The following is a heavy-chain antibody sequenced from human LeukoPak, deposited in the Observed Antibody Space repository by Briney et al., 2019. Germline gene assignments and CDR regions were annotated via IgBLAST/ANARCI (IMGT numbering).Heavy chain of an antibody. D-gene: IGHD2-21*02. CDR2: INPSGGST. J-gene: IGHJ5*02. CDR1: GYTFTSYY. CDR3: ARVGHNCGGDCYSPWFDP. V-gene: IGHV1-46*01. Sequence: ASVKVSCKASGYTFTSYYMHWVRQAPGQGLEWMGIINPSGGSTSYAQKFQGRVTMTRDMSTSTVYMELSSLRSEDTAVYYCARVGHNCGGDCYSPWFDPWGQGTLVTVSS.